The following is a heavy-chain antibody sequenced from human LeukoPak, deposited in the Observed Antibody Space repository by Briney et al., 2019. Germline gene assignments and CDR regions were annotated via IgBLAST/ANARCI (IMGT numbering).Heavy chain of an antibody. J-gene: IGHJ4*02. CDR1: GFTFSSYA. V-gene: IGHV3-23*01. CDR2: ISGSGGSI. Sequence: GGSLRLSCAASGFTFSSYAMSWVRQAPGKGLEWVSAISGSGGSIYYADSVKGRFTISRDNSKNTLYLQMNSLGVEDTAVYYCARMRGRYCSSNGCYVEYWGQGALVTVSS. CDR3: ARMRGRYCSSNGCYVEY. D-gene: IGHD2-2*01.